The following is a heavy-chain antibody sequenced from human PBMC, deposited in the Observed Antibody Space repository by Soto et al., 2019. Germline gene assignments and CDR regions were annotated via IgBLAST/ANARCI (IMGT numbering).Heavy chain of an antibody. J-gene: IGHJ4*02. CDR2: INAGNGNT. Sequence: QVQLVQSGAEVKKPGASVKVSCKASGYTFTSYAMHWVRQAPGQRLEWMGWINAGNGNTKYSQKFQGSVTITRHTSASTAYMELSSLRSEDTAVYSCARVIGGWYYFDYWGQGTLVTVSS. V-gene: IGHV1-3*01. D-gene: IGHD6-19*01. CDR3: ARVIGGWYYFDY. CDR1: GYTFTSYA.